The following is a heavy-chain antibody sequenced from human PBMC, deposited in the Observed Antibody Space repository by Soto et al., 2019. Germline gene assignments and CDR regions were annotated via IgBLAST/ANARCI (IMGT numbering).Heavy chain of an antibody. CDR3: ARGRLFLTTSGLAITYFDY. CDR2: ITHGGST. V-gene: IGHV4-34*01. D-gene: IGHD3-3*01. J-gene: IGHJ4*02. CDR1: SGSFSGYY. Sequence: SETLSHTCAVYSGSFSGYYYSWIRQSPGKGLEWIGEITHGGSTTYSPSLKSRVTMSLDTSKNQFSLNMTSMTAADTAVYYCARGRLFLTTSGLAITYFDYWGQGTLGTVSS.